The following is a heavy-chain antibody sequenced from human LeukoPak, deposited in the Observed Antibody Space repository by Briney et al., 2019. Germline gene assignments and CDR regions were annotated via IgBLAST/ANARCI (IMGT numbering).Heavy chain of an antibody. CDR1: GSTVSSNY. D-gene: IGHD6-13*01. CDR3: AIPTYSSSWYKDY. CDR2: IYSGGST. V-gene: IGHV3-66*01. J-gene: IGHJ4*02. Sequence: GGSLRLSCAASGSTVSSNYMSWVRQAPGKGLEWVSVIYSGGSTYYADSVKGRFTISRDNSKNTLYLQMNSLRAEDTAVYYCAIPTYSSSWYKDYWGQGTLVTVSS.